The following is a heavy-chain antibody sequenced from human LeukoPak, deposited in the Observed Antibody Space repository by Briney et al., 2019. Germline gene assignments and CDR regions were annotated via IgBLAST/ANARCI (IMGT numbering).Heavy chain of an antibody. CDR2: INPSDGTT. CDR3: ARDEMATIGDFDY. V-gene: IGHV1-46*01. Sequence: GASVNVSFMASGYTFTSYYLHWVRQAPGQGLEWMGIINPSDGTTHYAQKFQGRVTMTRDMSTSTVYMELSSLRSPDTAVYYCARDEMATIGDFDYWGQGTLVTVFS. J-gene: IGHJ4*02. D-gene: IGHD5-24*01. CDR1: GYTFTSYY.